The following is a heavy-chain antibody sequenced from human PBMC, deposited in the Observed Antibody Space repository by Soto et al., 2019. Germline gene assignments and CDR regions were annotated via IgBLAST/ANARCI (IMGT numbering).Heavy chain of an antibody. J-gene: IGHJ4*02. V-gene: IGHV4-39*01. D-gene: IGHD1-7*01. Sequence: SETLSLTCTVSGGSISSSSYYWGWIRQPPGKGLEWIGSIYYSGSTYYNPSLKSRVTISVDTSKNQFSLKLSSVTAADTAVYYCARLRAGTTFPYFDYWGQGTLVTVSS. CDR3: ARLRAGTTFPYFDY. CDR1: GGSISSSSYY. CDR2: IYYSGST.